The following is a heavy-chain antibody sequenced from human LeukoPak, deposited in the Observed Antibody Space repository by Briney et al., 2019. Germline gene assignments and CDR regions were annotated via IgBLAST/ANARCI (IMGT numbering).Heavy chain of an antibody. CDR2: ISSSGSTI. Sequence: PGGSLRLSCAASGFTFSSYEMNWVRQAPGKGLEWVSYISSSGSTIYYADSVKGRFTISRDNAKNTLYLQMNSLRAEDTAVYYCAKGGVDSSSWYTNYYYYYYMDVWGKGTTVTVSS. J-gene: IGHJ6*03. V-gene: IGHV3-48*03. D-gene: IGHD6-13*01. CDR1: GFTFSSYE. CDR3: AKGGVDSSSWYTNYYYYYYMDV.